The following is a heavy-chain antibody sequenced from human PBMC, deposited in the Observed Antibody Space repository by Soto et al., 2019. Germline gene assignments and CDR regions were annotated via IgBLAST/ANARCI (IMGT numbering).Heavy chain of an antibody. D-gene: IGHD6-13*01. CDR1: GFTFSSYG. CDR2: ISYDGSNK. V-gene: IGHV3-30*18. J-gene: IGHJ4*02. Sequence: QVQLVESGGGVVQPGRSLRLSCAASGFTFSSYGMHWVRQAPGKGLEWVAVISYDGSNKYYADSVKGRFTISRDNSKNTLYLQMNSLRAEDTAVYYCAKDIPESRYSSSWHFDYWGQGTLVTVSS. CDR3: AKDIPESRYSSSWHFDY.